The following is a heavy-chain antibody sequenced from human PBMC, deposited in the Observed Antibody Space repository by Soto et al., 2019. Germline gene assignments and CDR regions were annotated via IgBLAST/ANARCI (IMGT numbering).Heavy chain of an antibody. J-gene: IGHJ6*02. V-gene: IGHV4-59*01. CDR2: IYYSGST. D-gene: IGHD6-13*01. CDR1: GGSISSYY. CDR3: ASSYSSSWYKYGMDV. Sequence: SETLSLTCTVSGGSISSYYWSWIRQPPGKGLEWIGYIYYSGSTDYNPSLKSRVTISVDTSKNQFSLKLSSVTAADTAVYYCASSYSSSWYKYGMDVWGQGTTVTVSS.